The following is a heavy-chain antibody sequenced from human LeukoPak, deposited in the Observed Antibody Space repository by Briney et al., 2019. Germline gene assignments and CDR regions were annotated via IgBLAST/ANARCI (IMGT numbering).Heavy chain of an antibody. Sequence: ASVEVSCKASGCTFSSYAISWVRRAPGQGLEWMGGIIPIFDTASYAQKFQGRVTITADESTSTAYMELSSLKSEDTAVYYCARDGVGATKRGAFDYWGQGTLVTVSS. CDR1: GCTFSSYA. J-gene: IGHJ4*02. CDR3: ARDGVGATKRGAFDY. D-gene: IGHD1-26*01. CDR2: IIPIFDTA. V-gene: IGHV1-69*13.